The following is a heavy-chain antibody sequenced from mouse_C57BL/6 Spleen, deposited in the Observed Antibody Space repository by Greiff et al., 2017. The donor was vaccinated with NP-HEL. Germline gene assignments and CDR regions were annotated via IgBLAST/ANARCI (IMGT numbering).Heavy chain of an antibody. J-gene: IGHJ3*01. D-gene: IGHD4-1*01. V-gene: IGHV1-4*01. CDR3: ARELGRGAWFAY. CDR2: INPSSGYT. CDR1: GYTFTSYT. Sequence: QVQLQQSGAELARPGASVKMSCKASGYTFTSYTMHWVKQRPGQGLEWIGYINPSSGYTKYNQKFKDKATLTADKSSSTAYMQLSSLTSEDSAVYYCARELGRGAWFAYWGQGTLVTVSA.